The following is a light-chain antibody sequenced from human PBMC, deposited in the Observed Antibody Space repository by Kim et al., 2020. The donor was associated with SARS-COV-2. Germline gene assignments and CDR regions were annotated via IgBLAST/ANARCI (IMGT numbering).Light chain of an antibody. V-gene: IGKV4-1*01. CDR2: WAS. CDR1: QSVLYSPNNKNY. J-gene: IGKJ1*01. CDR3: QQYYSTPWT. Sequence: ATINCKSSQSVLYSPNNKNYLAWYQQKPGQPPKLLIYWASTRESGVPDRFSGSGSGTDFTLTISSLQAEDVAVYYCQQYYSTPWTFGQGTKVDIK.